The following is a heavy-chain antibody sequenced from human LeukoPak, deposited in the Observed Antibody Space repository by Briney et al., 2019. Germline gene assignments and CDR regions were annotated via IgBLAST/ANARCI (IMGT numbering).Heavy chain of an antibody. CDR1: GFTFSSYG. CDR2: IANDGRDK. J-gene: IGHJ4*02. CDR3: AKDLARSAAAYYFDS. V-gene: IGHV3-30*18. D-gene: IGHD6-13*01. Sequence: PGGSLRLSCAASGFTFSSYGMHWVRQAPGKGLEWVAVIANDGRDKKYADSVKGRFTISRDNAKDSLFLQMNSLRAEDTAVYYCAKDLARSAAAYYFDSWGQGTLVTASS.